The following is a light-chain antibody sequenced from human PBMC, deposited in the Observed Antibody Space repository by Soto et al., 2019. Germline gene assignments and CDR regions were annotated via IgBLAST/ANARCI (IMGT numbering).Light chain of an antibody. V-gene: IGLV2-14*03. CDR3: CSFTRSHTSV. CDR2: DVT. Sequence: QSALIQPASVSGSPGQSITISCTGTSSDVGGFDYVSWYQQQPGQAPKLIIYDVTKRPSGVSNRFSGSKSGNTASLTISGIQAEDEGDYYCCSFTRSHTSVFGTGTKVTVL. J-gene: IGLJ1*01. CDR1: SSDVGGFDY.